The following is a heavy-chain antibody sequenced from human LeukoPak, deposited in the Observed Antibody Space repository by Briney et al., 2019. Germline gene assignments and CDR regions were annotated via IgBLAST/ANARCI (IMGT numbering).Heavy chain of an antibody. CDR2: IYYSGST. D-gene: IGHD6-19*01. Sequence: SETLSLTCTVSGGSISSYYWGWIRQPPGKGLEWIGSIYYSGSTYYNPSLKSRVTISVDTSKNQFSLKLSSVTAADTAVYYCARYGQWLVRSFDYWGQGTLVTVSS. CDR3: ARYGQWLVRSFDY. J-gene: IGHJ4*02. CDR1: GGSISSYY. V-gene: IGHV4-39*01.